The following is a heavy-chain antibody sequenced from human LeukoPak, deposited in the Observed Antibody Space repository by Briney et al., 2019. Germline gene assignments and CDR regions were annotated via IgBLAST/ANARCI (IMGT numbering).Heavy chain of an antibody. CDR1: GYTFTSYD. D-gene: IGHD3-3*01. Sequence: GASVTVSCKASGYTFTSYDINWVRQAPGEGLEWMGWMNPNSGNTVYAQKFQGRVTITRNTSISTAYMELSSLRCEVTAVYYCARGREDDCRRGYDPYYFDYWGQGTLVTVSS. CDR2: MNPNSGNT. CDR3: ARGREDDCRRGYDPYYFDY. J-gene: IGHJ4*02. V-gene: IGHV1-8*01.